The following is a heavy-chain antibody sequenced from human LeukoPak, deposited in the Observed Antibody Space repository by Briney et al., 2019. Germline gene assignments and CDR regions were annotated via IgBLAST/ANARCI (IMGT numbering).Heavy chain of an antibody. CDR3: ARDPSSYGPTPFDY. Sequence: GGSLRLSCAASGFTFSSYAMSWVRQVPGKGLEWVSAVSGSGDNTYYADSVKGRFTISRDNSKNTLYLQMNSLRAEDTAVYYCARDPSSYGPTPFDYWGQGTLVTVSS. CDR1: GFTFSSYA. CDR2: VSGSGDNT. J-gene: IGHJ4*02. V-gene: IGHV3-23*01. D-gene: IGHD5-18*01.